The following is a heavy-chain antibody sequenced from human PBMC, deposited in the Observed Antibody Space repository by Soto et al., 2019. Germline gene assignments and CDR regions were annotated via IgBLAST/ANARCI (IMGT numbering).Heavy chain of an antibody. CDR3: AKTGHCSSASCPRSDFDY. V-gene: IGHV3-23*01. Sequence: GGSLRLSCAASGFTFSSYAMSWVRQAPGKGLEWVSAISGSGGSTYYADSVKGRFTVSRDNSKNTLYLQMNSLRAEDTAVYYCAKTGHCSSASCPRSDFDYWGQGTMVTASS. CDR1: GFTFSSYA. J-gene: IGHJ4*02. CDR2: ISGSGGST. D-gene: IGHD2-2*01.